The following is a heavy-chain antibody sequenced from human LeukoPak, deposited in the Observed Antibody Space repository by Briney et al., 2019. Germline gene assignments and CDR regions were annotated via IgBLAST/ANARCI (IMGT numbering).Heavy chain of an antibody. V-gene: IGHV3-21*01. Sequence: GGSLRLSCAASGFTFSSYWISWVRQAPGKGLEWVSSISSTSSNIYYADSLKGRFTISRDNAKNSLYLQMNSLRAEDTAVYYCARGNTAMVTLWGQGTLVTVSS. CDR2: ISSTSSNI. J-gene: IGHJ4*02. D-gene: IGHD5-18*01. CDR1: GFTFSSYW. CDR3: ARGNTAMVTL.